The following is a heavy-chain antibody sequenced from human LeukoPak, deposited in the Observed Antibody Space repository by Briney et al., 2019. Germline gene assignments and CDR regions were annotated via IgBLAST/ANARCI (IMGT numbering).Heavy chain of an antibody. CDR3: ARWPQKYYYDSSGYPPPYYYYMDV. CDR2: ISSSGSTI. Sequence: GGSLRLSCAASGFSFSSYEMNWVRQAPGKRLEWVSYISSSGSTIYYADSVKGRFTISRDNAKNSLYLQMNSLRAEDTAVYYCARWPQKYYYDSSGYPPPYYYYMDVWGKGTTVTVSS. V-gene: IGHV3-48*03. J-gene: IGHJ6*03. CDR1: GFSFSSYE. D-gene: IGHD3-22*01.